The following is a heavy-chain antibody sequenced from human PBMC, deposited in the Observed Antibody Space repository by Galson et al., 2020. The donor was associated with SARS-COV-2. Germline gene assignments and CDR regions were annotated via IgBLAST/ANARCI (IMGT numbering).Heavy chain of an antibody. CDR3: AMSSGSYVR. J-gene: IGHJ4*02. CDR2: IYYSGST. V-gene: IGHV4-39*01. D-gene: IGHD1-26*01. CDR1: GGSISSSSYY. Sequence: SETMSLTCTVSGGSISSSSYYWGWIRQPPGKGLEWIGSIYYSGSTYYNPSLKRRVTISVDTSKNQFSLTLSSVTAADTAVYYCAMSSGSYVRWGQGTLVTVSS.